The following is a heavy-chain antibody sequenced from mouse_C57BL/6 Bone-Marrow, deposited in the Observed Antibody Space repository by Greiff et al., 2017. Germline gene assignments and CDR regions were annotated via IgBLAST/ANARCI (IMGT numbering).Heavy chain of an antibody. CDR1: GFTFSSYG. CDR3: ARLGTTVGLDV. D-gene: IGHD1-1*01. CDR2: ISSGGSYT. J-gene: IGHJ1*03. V-gene: IGHV5-6*01. Sequence: EVKVVESGGDLVKPGGSLKLSCAASGFTFSSYGMSWVRQTPDTRLEWVATISSGGSYTYYPDSVKGRFTISRDNAKNTLYLQMSSLKSEDTAMYYCARLGTTVGLDVWGTGTTVTVSS.